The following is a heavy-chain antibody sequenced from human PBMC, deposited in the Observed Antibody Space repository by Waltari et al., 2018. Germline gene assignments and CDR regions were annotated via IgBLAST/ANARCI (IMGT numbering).Heavy chain of an antibody. CDR3: ARDWRRSLEFFDWLLFALDF. D-gene: IGHD3-3*02. Sequence: EEQLLESGGGVVQPGGSLRLSCAASGFTFSNHAMSWVRQAPGKGLEWVSVMSDEGRSIYSADSVRDRFTIARDNSRNTLYLEMNSLRAEDTAVYYCARDWRRSLEFFDWLLFALDFWGQGTLVAVSS. J-gene: IGHJ4*02. CDR1: GFTFSNHA. V-gene: IGHV3-23*01. CDR2: MSDEGRSI.